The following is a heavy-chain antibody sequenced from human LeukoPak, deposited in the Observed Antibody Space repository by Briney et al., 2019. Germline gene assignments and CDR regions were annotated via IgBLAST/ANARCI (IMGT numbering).Heavy chain of an antibody. CDR3: ARRPIYCSSTSCYLDY. V-gene: IGHV1-18*01. CDR1: GYTFTSYG. CDR2: ISAYNGNT. Sequence: ASVKVSYKASGYTFTSYGISWVRRAPGQGLEWMGWISAYNGNTNYAQKLQGRVTMTTDTSTSTAYMELRSLRSDDTAVYYCARRPIYCSSTSCYLDYWGQGTLVTVSS. J-gene: IGHJ4*02. D-gene: IGHD2-2*01.